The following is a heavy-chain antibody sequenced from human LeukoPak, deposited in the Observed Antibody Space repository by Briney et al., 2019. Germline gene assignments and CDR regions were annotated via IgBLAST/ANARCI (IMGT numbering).Heavy chain of an antibody. J-gene: IGHJ5*02. CDR3: ARVPTPRHCSGGSCYWFDP. CDR1: GGTFSSYA. Sequence: ASVKVSCKASGGTFSSYAISWVRQAPGQGLEWMGGIIPTFGTANYAQKFQGRVTITADESTSTAYMELSSLRSEDTAVYYCARVPTPRHCSGGSCYWFDPWGQGTLVTVSS. D-gene: IGHD2-15*01. V-gene: IGHV1-69*13. CDR2: IIPTFGTA.